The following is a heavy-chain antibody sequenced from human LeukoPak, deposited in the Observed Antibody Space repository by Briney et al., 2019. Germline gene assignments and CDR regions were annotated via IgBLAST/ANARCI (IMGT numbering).Heavy chain of an antibody. J-gene: IGHJ4*02. Sequence: GGSLRLSCAAAGFTFSDYSMNWVRQAPGKGLEWVSYISTTGSTIYYADSVKGRFTISRDYAKNSLHLQMNILRDEDTAVYYCARDGPQRYSGYFDYRGQGTLVTVS. V-gene: IGHV3-48*02. CDR2: ISTTGSTI. CDR1: GFTFSDYS. D-gene: IGHD5-12*01. CDR3: ARDGPQRYSGYFDY.